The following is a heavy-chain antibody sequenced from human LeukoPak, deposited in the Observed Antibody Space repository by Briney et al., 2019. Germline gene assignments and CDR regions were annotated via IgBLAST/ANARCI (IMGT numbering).Heavy chain of an antibody. CDR3: AKDGPPYNWNDNYFDY. J-gene: IGHJ4*02. CDR1: GFTFSSYA. D-gene: IGHD1-20*01. V-gene: IGHV3-23*01. CDR2: ISGSGGST. Sequence: GGSLRLSCAASGFTFSSYAMSWVRQAPGKGLEWVSAISGSGGSTYYADSVKGRFTISRDNSKNTLYLQMSSLRAEDTAVYYCAKDGPPYNWNDNYFDYWGQGTLVTVSS.